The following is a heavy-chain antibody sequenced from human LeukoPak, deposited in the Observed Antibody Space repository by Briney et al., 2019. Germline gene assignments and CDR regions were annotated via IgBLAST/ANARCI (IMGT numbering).Heavy chain of an antibody. V-gene: IGHV3-73*01. Sequence: GGSLRLSCAASGSTFSGSAMHWVRQASGKGLEWVGRIRSKANSYATAYAASVKGRFTISRDDSKNTAYLQMNSLKTEDTAVYYCTSGRPYYDFWSGPPFGYWGQGTLVTVSS. CDR3: TSGRPYYDFWSGPPFGY. J-gene: IGHJ4*02. CDR2: IRSKANSYAT. D-gene: IGHD3-3*01. CDR1: GSTFSGSA.